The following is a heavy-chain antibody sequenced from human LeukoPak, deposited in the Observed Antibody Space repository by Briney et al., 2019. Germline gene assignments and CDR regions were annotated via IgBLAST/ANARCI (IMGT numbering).Heavy chain of an antibody. D-gene: IGHD2-2*01. CDR3: ARGVVVVPAARSWFDP. CDR2: IYYSEST. V-gene: IGHV4-31*03. J-gene: IGHJ5*02. Sequence: SETLSLTCTVSGGSISSGGYYWSWIRQHPGKGLEWIGYIYYSESTYYNPSLKSRVTISVDTSKNQFSLKLSSVTAADTAVYYCARGVVVVPAARSWFDPWGQGTLVTVSS. CDR1: GGSISSGGYY.